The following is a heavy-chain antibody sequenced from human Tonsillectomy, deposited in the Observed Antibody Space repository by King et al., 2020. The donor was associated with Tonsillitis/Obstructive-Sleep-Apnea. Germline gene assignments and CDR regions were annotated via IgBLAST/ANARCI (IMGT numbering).Heavy chain of an antibody. V-gene: IGHV3-33*01. J-gene: IGHJ4*02. CDR2: IWFDGSNR. CDR3: VACVLRTDNFHY. Sequence: VQLVESGGGVVQPGRSLRLSCAASGFTFSTYGMHWVRQAPGKGLEWVAVIWFDGSNRYYADSVKGRFTISRDNFRNTLYLQMNSLRVEDTAVYYCVACVLRTDNFHYWGQGALGTVSS. CDR1: GFTFSTYG. D-gene: IGHD3-3*01.